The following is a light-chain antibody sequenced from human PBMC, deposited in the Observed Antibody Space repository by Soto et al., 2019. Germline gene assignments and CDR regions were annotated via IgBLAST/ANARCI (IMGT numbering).Light chain of an antibody. V-gene: IGKV3-20*01. CDR2: GAS. J-gene: IGKJ1*01. Sequence: ETVLTQSPGTLSLSPGERATLSCRASQSVSSSYLAWYQQKPGQAPRLLIYGASSRATGIPDRFSGSGSGKDFTLTISRLEPEDFAVYYCQKYVSSPPSWTFGQGTKVEI. CDR3: QKYVSSPPSWT. CDR1: QSVSSSY.